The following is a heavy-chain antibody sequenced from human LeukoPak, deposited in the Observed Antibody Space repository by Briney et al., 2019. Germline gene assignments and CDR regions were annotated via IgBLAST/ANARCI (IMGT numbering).Heavy chain of an antibody. CDR2: INHSGST. D-gene: IGHD3-22*01. CDR3: ARGVARTYYSDTSGYAAADY. J-gene: IGHJ4*02. CDR1: GESFSGYY. V-gene: IGHV4-34*01. Sequence: PSETLSLTCAVYGESFSGYYWSWIRQPPGKGLEWIGEINHSGSTNYNPSLNSRVTISVDTSKNQFSLKLSSVTAADTAVYYCARGVARTYYSDTSGYAAADYWGQGTLVTVSS.